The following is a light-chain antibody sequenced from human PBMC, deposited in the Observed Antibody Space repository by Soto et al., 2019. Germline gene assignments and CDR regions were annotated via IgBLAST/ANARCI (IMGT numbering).Light chain of an antibody. CDR3: QQRSHGPPIT. CDR2: DAS. V-gene: IGKV3-11*01. CDR1: QSVSNY. Sequence: DIVWKPSPATLSSSPRDGVTLSCRASQSVSNYLAWYQQKPGQAPRLLIYDASNRATGIPARFSGSGSGTDFTLTISSLEPEDFAVYFCQQRSHGPPITFGQGTRLEIK. J-gene: IGKJ5*01.